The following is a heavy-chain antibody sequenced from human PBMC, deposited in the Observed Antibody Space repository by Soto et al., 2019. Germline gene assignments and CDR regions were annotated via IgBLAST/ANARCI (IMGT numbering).Heavy chain of an antibody. CDR3: ASSPLSYGMDV. CDR1: GGSFSGYY. V-gene: IGHV4-34*01. J-gene: IGHJ6*02. Sequence: ASETLSLTCAVYGGSFSGYYWSWIRQPPGKGLEWIGEINHSGSTNYNPSLKSRVTISVDTSKNQFSLKLSSVTAADTAVYYCASSPLSYGMDVWGQGTTVTVSS. CDR2: INHSGST.